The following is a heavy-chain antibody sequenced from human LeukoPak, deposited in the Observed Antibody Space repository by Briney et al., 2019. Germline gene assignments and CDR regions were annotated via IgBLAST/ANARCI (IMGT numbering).Heavy chain of an antibody. CDR2: MYDTVNT. CDR3: ATIKRGYPYGYFDF. D-gene: IGHD5-18*01. CDR1: GVSISSHY. V-gene: IGHV4-59*11. Sequence: PSETLSLTCTVSGVSISSHYWSWVRQPPGKGLEWIGYMYDTVNTKDNPSLTSRLTLSADTSKNQFSLRLGSVTAADTAVYYCATIKRGYPYGYFDFWGQGILVSVSS. J-gene: IGHJ4*02.